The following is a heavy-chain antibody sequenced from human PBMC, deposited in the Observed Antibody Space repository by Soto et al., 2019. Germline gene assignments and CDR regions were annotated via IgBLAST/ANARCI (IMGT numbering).Heavy chain of an antibody. D-gene: IGHD3-3*01. V-gene: IGHV3-74*01. CDR3: VRRGYHETSGYYGNYFYAMDV. Sequence: EVQLVESGGSLVQPGGSLRLSCAASGFTVSKFWMCWVRQVPEKGLVWVSHISTDGTITNDADSVKGRFTISRDNPKNTLELEMNSLRAEDTAVYYCVRRGYHETSGYYGNYFYAMDVWGQGTTVTVSS. CDR2: ISTDGTIT. J-gene: IGHJ6*02. CDR1: GFTVSKFW.